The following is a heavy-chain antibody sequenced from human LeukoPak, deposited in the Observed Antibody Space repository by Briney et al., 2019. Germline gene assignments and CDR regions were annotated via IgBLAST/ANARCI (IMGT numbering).Heavy chain of an antibody. CDR1: GGSISSGDYY. V-gene: IGHV4-30-4*01. D-gene: IGHD5-18*01. J-gene: IGHJ4*02. CDR3: AREDTAMDTGVCDY. CDR2: IYYSGST. Sequence: SETLSLTCTVSGGSISSGDYYWSWIRQPPGKGLEWIGYIYYSGSTYYNPSLKSRVTISVDTSKNQFSLQLNSVTPEDTAVYYCAREDTAMDTGVCDYWGQGTLVTVSS.